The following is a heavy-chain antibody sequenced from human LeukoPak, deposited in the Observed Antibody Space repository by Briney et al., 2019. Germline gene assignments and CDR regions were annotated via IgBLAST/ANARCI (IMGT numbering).Heavy chain of an antibody. Sequence: GGSLRLSCAASGFTVSSNYMSWVRQAPGKGLEWVSAIYSGGSTYYADSVKGRFTISRDNSKNTLYLQMNSLRAEDTAVYYCAREEGYGDYYFDYWGQGTLVTVSS. V-gene: IGHV3-53*01. D-gene: IGHD4-17*01. CDR2: IYSGGST. CDR3: AREEGYGDYYFDY. J-gene: IGHJ4*02. CDR1: GFTVSSNY.